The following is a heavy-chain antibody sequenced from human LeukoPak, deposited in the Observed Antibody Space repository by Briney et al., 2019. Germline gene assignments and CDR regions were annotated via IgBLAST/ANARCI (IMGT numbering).Heavy chain of an antibody. CDR3: ARDLVGATGSY. V-gene: IGHV3-30*04. Sequence: GRSLRLSCAASGFTFSSYAMHWVRQAPGKGLEWVAVISYDGSNKYYADSVKGRFTISRDNSKNTLYLQMNSLRAEDTAVYYCARDLVGATGSYWGQGTLVTVSS. CDR1: GFTFSSYA. CDR2: ISYDGSNK. J-gene: IGHJ4*02. D-gene: IGHD1-26*01.